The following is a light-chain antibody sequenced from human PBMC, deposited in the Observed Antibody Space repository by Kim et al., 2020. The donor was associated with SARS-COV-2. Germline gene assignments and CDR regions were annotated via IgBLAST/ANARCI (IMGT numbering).Light chain of an antibody. V-gene: IGKV3-15*01. CDR3: QQHNDWPYT. CDR2: RAS. J-gene: IGKJ2*01. CDR1: QSVSDK. Sequence: VSPGERATLSCRASQSVSDKLNWYQQKPGQAPRLLIYRASTRAAGVPAGFSGSGSGTDFTLTISSLQSEDSAVYYCQQHNDWPYTFGQGTKLEI.